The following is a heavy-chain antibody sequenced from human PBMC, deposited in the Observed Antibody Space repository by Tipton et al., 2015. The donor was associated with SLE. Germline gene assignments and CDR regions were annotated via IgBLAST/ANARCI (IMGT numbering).Heavy chain of an antibody. J-gene: IGHJ4*02. D-gene: IGHD2-2*01. Sequence: TLSLTCTVSGVSLTGRDHHWGALRQHPGKGLEWIGQRWYNGIIYYNPSLRSRADISVDTSKNQFSLRLTSVTAADTAVYLCATYAAGVGGRGYWGQGTLVTVSS. CDR3: ATYAAGVGGRGY. CDR1: GVSLTGRDHH. CDR2: RWYNGII. V-gene: IGHV4-31*03.